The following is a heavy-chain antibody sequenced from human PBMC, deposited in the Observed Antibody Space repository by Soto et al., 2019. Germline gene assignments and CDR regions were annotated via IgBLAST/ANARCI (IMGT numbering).Heavy chain of an antibody. V-gene: IGHV3-30*03. CDR3: ARDRSSSSEMGMDV. J-gene: IGHJ6*02. CDR1: GFTFRGYG. CDR2: ISYDGSNK. Sequence: QVQLVESGGGVVQPGRSLRLSCAASGFTFRGYGMHWVRQAPGKGLEWVAVISYDGSNKYYADSVKGRFTISRDNSKNTLSLQMNSLRVEDTAVYYCARDRSSSSEMGMDVCVQGTTVTVSS. D-gene: IGHD6-6*01.